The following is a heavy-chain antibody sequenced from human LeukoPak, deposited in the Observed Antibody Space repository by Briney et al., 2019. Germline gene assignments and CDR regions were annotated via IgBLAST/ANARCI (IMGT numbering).Heavy chain of an antibody. CDR2: ISWNSGSI. Sequence: GGSLRLSCAASGFTFSSYEMNWVRQAPGKGLEWVSGISWNSGSIGYADSVKGRFTISRDNAKNSLYLQMNSLRAEDTALYYCAKDIQPSGWYYHYWGQGTLVTVSS. D-gene: IGHD6-19*01. V-gene: IGHV3-9*01. CDR3: AKDIQPSGWYYHY. CDR1: GFTFSSYE. J-gene: IGHJ4*02.